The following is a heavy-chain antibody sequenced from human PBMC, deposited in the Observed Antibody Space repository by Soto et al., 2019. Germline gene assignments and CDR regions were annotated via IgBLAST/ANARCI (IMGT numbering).Heavy chain of an antibody. Sequence: ASVKVSCKASGYTFTSYGISWVRQAPGQGLEWMGWISAYNGNTNYAQKLQGRVTMTTDTSTSTAYMELRSLRSDDTAVYYCASGDIVVVKADKGYYYYYGMDVWGQGTTVTVSS. D-gene: IGHD2-2*01. J-gene: IGHJ6*02. CDR3: ASGDIVVVKADKGYYYYYGMDV. V-gene: IGHV1-18*01. CDR1: GYTFTSYG. CDR2: ISAYNGNT.